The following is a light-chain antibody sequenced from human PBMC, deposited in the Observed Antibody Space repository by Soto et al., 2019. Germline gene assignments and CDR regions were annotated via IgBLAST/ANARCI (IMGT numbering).Light chain of an antibody. Sequence: EIVLTQSPATLSLSPGERATLSCRASQSVSSYLAWYQQKPGQAPRLLIYDASNRATGIPARFSGSGSGTDFTLTISSLEPEDFAVYYCQQRSNWPPDTFG. CDR2: DAS. CDR3: QQRSNWPPDT. CDR1: QSVSSY. V-gene: IGKV3-11*01. J-gene: IGKJ5*01.